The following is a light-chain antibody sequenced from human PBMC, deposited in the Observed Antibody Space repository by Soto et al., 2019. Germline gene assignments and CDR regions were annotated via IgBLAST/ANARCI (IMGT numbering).Light chain of an antibody. J-gene: IGKJ1*01. V-gene: IGKV3-15*01. Sequence: EIVMTQSPATLSVSPGERATLSCGASQSVRSSLAWYQQKPGQAPRLLIHGASTRAPGVPARFSGSGSGTDFTLTISSLQSEYFAVYYCQQYDNWPQTFGQGTKVDIK. CDR3: QQYDNWPQT. CDR1: QSVRSS. CDR2: GAS.